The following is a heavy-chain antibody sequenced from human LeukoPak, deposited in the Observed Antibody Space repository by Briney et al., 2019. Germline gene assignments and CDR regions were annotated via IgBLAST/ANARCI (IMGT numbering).Heavy chain of an antibody. D-gene: IGHD3-22*01. Sequence: GGSLRLSCAASGFTFRSYWMSWVRQAPGKGLEWVANIKQDGSEKYYVDSVKGRFTISRDNAKNSLCLQMNSLRAEDTGVYYCAREHPYYYDSSGTALMAEIKYYFDYWGQGTLVTVSS. J-gene: IGHJ4*02. CDR3: AREHPYYYDSSGTALMAEIKYYFDY. CDR1: GFTFRSYW. V-gene: IGHV3-7*01. CDR2: IKQDGSEK.